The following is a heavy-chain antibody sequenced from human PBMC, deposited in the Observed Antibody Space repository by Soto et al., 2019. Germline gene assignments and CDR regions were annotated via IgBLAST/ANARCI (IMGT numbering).Heavy chain of an antibody. CDR3: ARDIGTLVVIASGAFDI. J-gene: IGHJ3*02. Sequence: GGSLRLSCAASGFTFSSYSMNWVRQAPGKGLEWVSSISSSSSYIYYADSVKGRFTISRDNAKNSLYLQMNSLRAEDTAVYYCARDIGTLVVIASGAFDIWGQGTMVTVSS. D-gene: IGHD2-21*01. CDR1: GFTFSSYS. CDR2: ISSSSSYI. V-gene: IGHV3-21*01.